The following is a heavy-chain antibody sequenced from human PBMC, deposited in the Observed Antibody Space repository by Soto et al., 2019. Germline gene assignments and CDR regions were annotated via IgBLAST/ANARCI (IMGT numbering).Heavy chain of an antibody. CDR3: AKDRRADWESYYYYAMDV. CDR1: GGTFSSFT. D-gene: IGHD1-26*01. J-gene: IGHJ6*02. CDR2: IIPIYGTA. V-gene: IGHV1-69*01. Sequence: QVQLVQSGAEVKKPGSSVKVSCKASGGTFSSFTISWVRQAPGQGLDWMGGIIPIYGTANYAQKFQGRVTITADASTRTAYMELSSLRSEDTAVYYCAKDRRADWESYYYYAMDVWGQGTTVTVSS.